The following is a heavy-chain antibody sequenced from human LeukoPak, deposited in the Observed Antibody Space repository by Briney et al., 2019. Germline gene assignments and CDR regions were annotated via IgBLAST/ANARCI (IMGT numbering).Heavy chain of an antibody. D-gene: IGHD1-26*01. V-gene: IGHV3-30*18. CDR1: GFTFSSYS. CDR3: AKAARRELPDAFDI. CDR2: ISYDGSNK. J-gene: IGHJ3*02. Sequence: HPGGSLRLSCAASGFTFSSYSMNWVRQAPGKGLEWVAVISYDGSNKYYADSVKGRFTISRDNSKNTLYLQMNSLRAEDTAVYYCAKAARRELPDAFDIWGQGTMVTVSS.